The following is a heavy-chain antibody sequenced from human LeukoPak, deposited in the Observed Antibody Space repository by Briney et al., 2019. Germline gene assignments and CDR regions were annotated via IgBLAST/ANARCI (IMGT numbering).Heavy chain of an antibody. V-gene: IGHV1-2*02. CDR2: INPNSGGT. J-gene: IGHJ6*03. D-gene: IGHD2-15*01. CDR1: GYTFTGYY. CDR3: ARMGVAAGYYYYMDV. Sequence: ASVKASCKASGYTFTGYYMHWVRQAPGQGLEWMGWINPNSGGTNYAQKFQGRVTMTRDTSISTAYMELSRLRSDDTAVYYCARMGVAAGYYYYMDVWGKGTTVTVSS.